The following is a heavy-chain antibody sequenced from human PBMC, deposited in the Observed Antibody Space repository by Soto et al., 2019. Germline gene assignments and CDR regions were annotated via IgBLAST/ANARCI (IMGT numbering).Heavy chain of an antibody. D-gene: IGHD5-12*01. CDR3: ARRDGYKYDY. J-gene: IGHJ4*02. CDR1: YY. Sequence: YYWSWIRQPPGKGLEWIGYIYYSGSTNYNPSLKSRVTISVDTSKNQFSLKLSSVTAADTAVYYCARRDGYKYDYWGQGTLVTVSS. V-gene: IGHV4-59*01. CDR2: IYYSGST.